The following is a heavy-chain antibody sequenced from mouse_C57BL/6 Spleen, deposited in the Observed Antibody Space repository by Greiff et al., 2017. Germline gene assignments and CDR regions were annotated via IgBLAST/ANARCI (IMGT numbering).Heavy chain of an antibody. J-gene: IGHJ4*01. CDR1: GYSFTSYW. Sequence: QVQLQQPGTELVKPGASVKLSCKASGYSFTSYWMNWVKQRPGQGLEWIGNINPSNGGTNYNEKFKSKATLTVDKSSSTAYMQLSSLTSEDCAVYYCARSYYGYDGMDYWGQGTSVTVSS. D-gene: IGHD2-9*01. CDR2: INPSNGGT. CDR3: ARSYYGYDGMDY. V-gene: IGHV1-53*01.